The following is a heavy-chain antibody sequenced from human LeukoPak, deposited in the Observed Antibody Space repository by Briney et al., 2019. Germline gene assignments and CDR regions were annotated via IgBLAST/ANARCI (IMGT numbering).Heavy chain of an antibody. Sequence: SETLSLTCTVSGGSISSYYWSWIQQPPGKGLEWIGYIYHSGSTNYNPSLKSRVTISVDTSKKQFSLKLSSVTAADTAIYYCARDKGSYYFDYWGQGTLVTVSS. CDR2: IYHSGST. CDR1: GGSISSYY. J-gene: IGHJ4*02. CDR3: ARDKGSYYFDY. V-gene: IGHV4-59*01.